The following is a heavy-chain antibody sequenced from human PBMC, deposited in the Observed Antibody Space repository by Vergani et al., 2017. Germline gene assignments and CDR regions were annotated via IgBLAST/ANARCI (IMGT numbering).Heavy chain of an antibody. CDR3: ARGSDGDYALDV. CDR1: GYIFSKYD. Sequence: QELLVQSGTEVKKTGASMKVSCKASGYIFSKYDVYWVRQADGQGLEWMGWINPNTGNTGYAQKFRGRVSITRDPSKSTAYMELSSLTSEDTAVYFCARGSDGDYALDVWGLGTTVIVSS. CDR2: INPNTGNT. V-gene: IGHV1-8*01. J-gene: IGHJ6*02. D-gene: IGHD4-17*01.